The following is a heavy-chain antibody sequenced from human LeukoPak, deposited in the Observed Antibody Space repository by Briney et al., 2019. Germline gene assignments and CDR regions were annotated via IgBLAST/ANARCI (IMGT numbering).Heavy chain of an antibody. CDR2: IFSNDEK. Sequence: SGPVLVHPSAPLTLTYTVSGFSLSSSRMGGSWIRQPPGKALEWLAHIFSNDEKSYSTSLNSRLTISKDTSKSQVVLTMTNMDPVDTATYSCARSAKISSGWYDFDYWGQGMLVTVSS. V-gene: IGHV2-26*01. CDR3: ARSAKISSGWYDFDY. J-gene: IGHJ4*02. D-gene: IGHD6-19*01. CDR1: GFSLSSSRMG.